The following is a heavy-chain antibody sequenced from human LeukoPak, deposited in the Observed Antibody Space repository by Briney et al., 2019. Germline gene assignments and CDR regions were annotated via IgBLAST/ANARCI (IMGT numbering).Heavy chain of an antibody. CDR3: ARDSSSWQPLDY. D-gene: IGHD6-13*01. Sequence: ASVKVSCKASGYTFTSYGISWVRQAPGQGLEWMGWISAYNGNTNYAQKLQGRVTMTTDTSTSTAYMELRSLRSDDTAVYCCARDSSSWQPLDYWGQGTLVTVSS. J-gene: IGHJ4*02. V-gene: IGHV1-18*04. CDR2: ISAYNGNT. CDR1: GYTFTSYG.